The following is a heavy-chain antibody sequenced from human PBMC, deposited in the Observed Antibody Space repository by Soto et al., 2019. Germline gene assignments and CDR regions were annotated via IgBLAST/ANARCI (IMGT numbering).Heavy chain of an antibody. D-gene: IGHD3-16*01. Sequence: QVQLQESGPGLVKPSQTLSLTCTVSGDSITSGVHYWSWIRQLPGKGLEWIGYILYSGPTYYNPSLKSRVTIPVEASKDPFSRKLISVTAPDTAVYYCARDRVMLTFGGASEEWGIDSWGQGTLVTVSS. CDR1: GDSITSGVHY. V-gene: IGHV4-31*03. CDR3: ARDRVMLTFGGASEEWGIDS. J-gene: IGHJ4*02. CDR2: ILYSGPT.